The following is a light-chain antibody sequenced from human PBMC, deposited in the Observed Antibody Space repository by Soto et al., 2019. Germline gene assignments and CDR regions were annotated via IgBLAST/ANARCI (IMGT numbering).Light chain of an antibody. J-gene: IGKJ1*01. CDR1: QDISDH. V-gene: IGKV1-27*01. CDR2: AAS. Sequence: DFQMTQSPSSLSASVGDRVTITCRASQDISDHLAWYQQKSGKVPNLLIYAASTLQSGVPSRFSGGGSGTDFTLPISSLQPEDVATYYCQKYNTTPRTFGQGTKVELK. CDR3: QKYNTTPRT.